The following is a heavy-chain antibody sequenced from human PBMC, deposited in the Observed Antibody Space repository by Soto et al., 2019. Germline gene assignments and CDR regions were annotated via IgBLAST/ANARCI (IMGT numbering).Heavy chain of an antibody. CDR2: IYTSGST. Sequence: SETLSLTCTVSGGSISSYYWSWIRQPAGKGLEWIGRIYTSGSTNYNPSLKSRVTMSVDTSKNQFSLELSSVTAADTAVYYCARDRVVVVAATRDSWFDPWGQGTLVTVSS. D-gene: IGHD2-15*01. CDR1: GGSISSYY. V-gene: IGHV4-4*07. J-gene: IGHJ5*02. CDR3: ARDRVVVVAATRDSWFDP.